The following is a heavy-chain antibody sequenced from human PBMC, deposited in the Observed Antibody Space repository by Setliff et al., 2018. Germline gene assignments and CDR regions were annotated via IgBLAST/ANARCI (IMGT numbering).Heavy chain of an antibody. Sequence: GGSLRLSCAASRFTFSNYWMSWVRQAPGKGLEWVANIKEDGSEKYYVDSVKGRFTISRDNAKNSLDLQMDSLRGEDTAVYYCVRDTTSGTQRVESQGEGAPGRVNGNGESALEGRIVVGAPTKVDSPNPLQPLPWG. CDR3: VRDTTSGTQRVESQGEGAPGRVNGNGESALEGRIVVGAPTKVDSPNPLQPLP. D-gene: IGHD2-2*01. V-gene: IGHV3-7*01. CDR1: RFTFSNYW. CDR2: IKEDGSEK. J-gene: IGHJ5*02.